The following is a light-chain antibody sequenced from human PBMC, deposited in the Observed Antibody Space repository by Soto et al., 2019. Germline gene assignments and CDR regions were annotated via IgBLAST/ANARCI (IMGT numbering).Light chain of an antibody. CDR1: SSNIGAGYD. J-gene: IGLJ1*01. Sequence: QSVLTQPPSVSGAPGQRVTISCTGGSSNIGAGYDVQWYQQLPGTAPKLLISGSNIRPSGVPDRFSGSKSGTSASLAITGLQAEDEAAYFCCSSAPESTYVFGTGTKLTVL. V-gene: IGLV1-40*01. CDR3: CSSAPESTYV. CDR2: GSN.